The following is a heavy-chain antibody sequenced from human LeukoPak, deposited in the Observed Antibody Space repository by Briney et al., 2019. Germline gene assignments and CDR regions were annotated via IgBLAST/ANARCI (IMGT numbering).Heavy chain of an antibody. CDR2: IYYSGST. Sequence: PSETLSLTCTVSGGSISSYYWSWIRQPPGKGLEWIGYIYYSGSTNYNPSLKSRVTMSVDTSKNQFSLKLSSVTAADTAVYYCARVAYCSSASCKGAFDIWGQGTMVTVSS. V-gene: IGHV4-59*08. J-gene: IGHJ3*02. D-gene: IGHD2-2*01. CDR1: GGSISSYY. CDR3: ARVAYCSSASCKGAFDI.